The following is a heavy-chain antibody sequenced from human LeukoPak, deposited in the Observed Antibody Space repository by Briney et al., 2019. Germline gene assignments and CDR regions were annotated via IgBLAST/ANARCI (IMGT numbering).Heavy chain of an antibody. CDR2: ISSSSSYI. D-gene: IGHD6-13*01. Sequence: PSETLSLTCAVSGGSISSSNWWSWVRQPPGKGLEWVSSISSSSSYIYYADSVKGRFTISRDNAKNSLYLQMNSLRAEDTAVYYCARGPPFNHRIAAAGFDYWGQGTLVTVSS. J-gene: IGHJ4*02. CDR1: GGSISSSN. V-gene: IGHV3-21*01. CDR3: ARGPPFNHRIAAAGFDY.